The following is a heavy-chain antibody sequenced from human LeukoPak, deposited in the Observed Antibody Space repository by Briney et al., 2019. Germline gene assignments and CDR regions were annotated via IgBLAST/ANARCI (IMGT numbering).Heavy chain of an antibody. CDR1: GYTFTGYY. J-gene: IGHJ4*02. D-gene: IGHD6-19*01. CDR2: FNPNSGDT. CDR3: ATIAVAGDFDS. Sequence: GASVKVSCKASGYTFTGYYMHWVRQAPGQGLEWMGWFNPNSGDTNYVQKFQGRVTMTGDTSVSTAYMELSRLTSDDTAVYFCATIAVAGDFDSWGQGTLVTVSS. V-gene: IGHV1-2*02.